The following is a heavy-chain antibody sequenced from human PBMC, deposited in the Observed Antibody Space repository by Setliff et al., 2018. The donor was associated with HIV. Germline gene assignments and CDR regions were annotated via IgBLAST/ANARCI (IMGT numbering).Heavy chain of an antibody. CDR3: AREGRMTKRFDY. CDR1: GYTFTGYY. Sequence: ASVKVSCKASGYTFTGYYMHWVRQAPGQGLEWMGWINPNSGDTNYTQKFQGWVTMTRDTSISTAYMELSRLRSDDTAVYYCAREGRMTKRFDYWGQGTLVTVSS. CDR2: INPNSGDT. J-gene: IGHJ4*02. D-gene: IGHD3-10*01. V-gene: IGHV1-2*04.